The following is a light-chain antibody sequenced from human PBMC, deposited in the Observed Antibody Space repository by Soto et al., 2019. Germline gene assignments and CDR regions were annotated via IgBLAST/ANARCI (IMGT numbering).Light chain of an antibody. CDR1: QSISSW. V-gene: IGKV1-5*03. CDR2: KAS. CDR3: QQYNSYSGT. J-gene: IGKJ1*01. Sequence: DIQMTQSPSTLSASVLDGCTITFRASQSISSWLAWYQQKPGKAPKLLIYKASSLESGVPSRFSGSGSGTEFTLTISSLQPDDFATYYCQQYNSYSGTFGQGTKVDIK.